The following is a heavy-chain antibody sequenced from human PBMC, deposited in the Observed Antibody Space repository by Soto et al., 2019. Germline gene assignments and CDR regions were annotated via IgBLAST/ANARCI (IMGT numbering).Heavy chain of an antibody. V-gene: IGHV3-30-3*01. D-gene: IGHD2-2*01. J-gene: IGHJ4*02. Sequence: QVQLVESGGGVVQPGRSLRLSYAASGFTFSSYAMNWVRQAPGKGLEWVALISYDGNNKYYTDSVKGRFTISRDNSKSALYLQMNSLRPEDTAVYYCAKCSSTSCHLGSDYWGQGTLVTVSS. CDR2: ISYDGNNK. CDR3: AKCSSTSCHLGSDY. CDR1: GFTFSSYA.